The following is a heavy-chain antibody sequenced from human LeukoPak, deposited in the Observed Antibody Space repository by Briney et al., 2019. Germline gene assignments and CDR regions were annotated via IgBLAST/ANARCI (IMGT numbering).Heavy chain of an antibody. Sequence: GGSLRLSCAAYGFTFSSYSMNWVRQAPGKGLEWVSSISSSSSYIYYADSVKGRFTISRDNAKNSLYLQMNSLRAEDTAVYYCARRDYDILTGSLGYWGQGTLVTVSS. CDR2: ISSSSSYI. V-gene: IGHV3-21*01. J-gene: IGHJ4*02. CDR1: GFTFSSYS. CDR3: ARRDYDILTGSLGY. D-gene: IGHD3-9*01.